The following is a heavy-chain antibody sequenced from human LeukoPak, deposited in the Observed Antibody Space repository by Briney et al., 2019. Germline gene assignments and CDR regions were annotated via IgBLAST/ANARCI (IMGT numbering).Heavy chain of an antibody. J-gene: IGHJ4*02. CDR3: ARLDILTGSPFDY. CDR2: IYPGDSDP. Sequence: GESLKISCKGSGYSFTNYWIGWVRQMPGKGLEWMGIIYPGDSDPRYSPSFQGQVTISADKSISPAYLQWSSLKASDTAMYYCARLDILTGSPFDYWGQGTLVTVSS. D-gene: IGHD3-9*01. CDR1: GYSFTNYW. V-gene: IGHV5-51*01.